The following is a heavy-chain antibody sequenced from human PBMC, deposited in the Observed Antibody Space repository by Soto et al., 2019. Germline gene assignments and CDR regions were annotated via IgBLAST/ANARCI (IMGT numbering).Heavy chain of an antibody. Sequence: SETLSLTCTVSGASISNYYWSWIRQPPGKGLEWIGYIYYSGITKYNPSLKSRVTISVDTSKNQFSLKLSSVTAADTAVYYCARQSTKSGYYMGSLDPWGQGTLVTVSS. J-gene: IGHJ5*02. D-gene: IGHD3-3*01. CDR3: ARQSTKSGYYMGSLDP. CDR1: GASISNYY. CDR2: IYYSGIT. V-gene: IGHV4-59*08.